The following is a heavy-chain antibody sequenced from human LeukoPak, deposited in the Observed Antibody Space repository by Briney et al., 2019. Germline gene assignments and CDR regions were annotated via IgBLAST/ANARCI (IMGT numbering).Heavy chain of an antibody. D-gene: IGHD2-2*02. V-gene: IGHV3-23*01. CDR2: TSGSGGNT. CDR3: AKGKYCSSTSRYTPVDYFEY. J-gene: IGHJ4*02. CDR1: GFTFSSYA. Sequence: QPGGSLRLSCAASGFTFSSYAMHWVRQAPGKGLEWVSATSGSGGNTYYADSVKGRFTISRDNSKNTLYLQMNSLRAKDTAVYYCAKGKYCSSTSRYTPVDYFEYWGQGTLVTVSS.